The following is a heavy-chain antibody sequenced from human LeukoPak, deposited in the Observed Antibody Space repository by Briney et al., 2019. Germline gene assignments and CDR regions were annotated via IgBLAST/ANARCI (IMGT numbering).Heavy chain of an antibody. J-gene: IGHJ5*02. Sequence: SKTLSLTCAVYGGSFSGYYWSWLRQPPGKGLEWIGEVNHSGSTNYNPSLKSRVTISVDTSKNQFSLKLSSVTAADTAVYYCARGGRRNYGDYEVWCDPWGQGTLVTASS. D-gene: IGHD4-17*01. CDR2: VNHSGST. V-gene: IGHV4-34*01. CDR3: ARGGRRNYGDYEVWCDP. CDR1: GGSFSGYY.